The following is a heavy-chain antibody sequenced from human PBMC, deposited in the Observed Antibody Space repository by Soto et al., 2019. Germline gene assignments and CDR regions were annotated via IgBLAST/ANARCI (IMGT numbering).Heavy chain of an antibody. CDR2: ISASGGDI. J-gene: IGHJ2*01. CDR3: AKVAGGLGYFDL. V-gene: IGHV3-23*01. D-gene: IGHD3-16*01. Sequence: PRLSCVASGFIFSDYAMTWVRQAPGKGLEWVATISASGGDIEYTDSLKGRFTISRDNSKNTLYLQLNGLTADDTAVHYCAKVAGGLGYFDLWGRGTLVTVSS. CDR1: GFIFSDYA.